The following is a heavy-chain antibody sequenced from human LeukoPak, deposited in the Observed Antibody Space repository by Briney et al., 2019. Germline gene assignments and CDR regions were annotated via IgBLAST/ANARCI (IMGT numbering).Heavy chain of an antibody. CDR1: GFTFSSYW. V-gene: IGHV3-7*03. Sequence: GGSLRLSCAASGFTFSSYWMSWVRQAPGKGLEWVANIKQDGSERYYVDSVKGRFTISRDNAKNSLYLQMNSLRAEDTALYYCAKAGKMVRGVIITSYFDYWGQGTLVTVSS. CDR2: IKQDGSER. CDR3: AKAGKMVRGVIITSYFDY. D-gene: IGHD3-10*01. J-gene: IGHJ4*02.